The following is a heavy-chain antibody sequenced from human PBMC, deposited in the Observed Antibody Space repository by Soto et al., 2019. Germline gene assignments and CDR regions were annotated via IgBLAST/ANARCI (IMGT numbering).Heavy chain of an antibody. CDR3: AKDPSDSSSWYRLYYYYYYMDV. CDR2: ISGSGGST. CDR1: GFTFSSYA. J-gene: IGHJ6*03. D-gene: IGHD6-13*01. Sequence: EVQLLESGGGLVQPGGSLRLSCAASGFTFSSYAMSWVRQAPGKGLEWVSAISGSGGSTYYADSVKGRFTISRDNSKNTLYLQMNSLRAEDTAVYYCAKDPSDSSSWYRLYYYYYYMDVWGKGTTVTVSS. V-gene: IGHV3-23*01.